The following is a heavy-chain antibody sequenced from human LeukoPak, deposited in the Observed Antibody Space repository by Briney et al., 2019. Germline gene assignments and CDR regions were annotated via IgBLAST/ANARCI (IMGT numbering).Heavy chain of an antibody. D-gene: IGHD3-10*01. CDR1: GFTFSSYS. CDR2: ISSSSSYI. V-gene: IGHV3-21*01. J-gene: IGHJ4*02. CDR3: ARDLWFGEFDLFDH. Sequence: GGSLRLSCAASGFTFSSYSMNWVRQAPGKGLEWVSSISSSSSYIYYADSVKGRFTISRDNAKNSLYLQMNSLRAEDTAVYYCARDLWFGEFDLFDHWGQGTLVTVSS.